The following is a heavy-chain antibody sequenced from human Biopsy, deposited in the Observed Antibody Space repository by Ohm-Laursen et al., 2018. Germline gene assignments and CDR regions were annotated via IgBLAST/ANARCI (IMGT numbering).Heavy chain of an antibody. D-gene: IGHD1-1*01. V-gene: IGHV1-18*01. Sequence: GSSVKVSCKASGYTFTSYGISWVRQAPGQGLEWMGWINTENGNTIYAQNLQGRVTMTADTSTSTAYMEVTSLRSGDTAVYYCARAKLEPVYYYYGMDVWGQGTTVTVSS. CDR1: GYTFTSYG. CDR2: INTENGNT. J-gene: IGHJ6*02. CDR3: ARAKLEPVYYYYGMDV.